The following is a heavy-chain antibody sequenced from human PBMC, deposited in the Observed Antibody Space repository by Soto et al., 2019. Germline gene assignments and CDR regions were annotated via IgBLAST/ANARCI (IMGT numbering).Heavy chain of an antibody. CDR3: ARSYSSSWSSFDY. V-gene: IGHV1-3*05. CDR2: INAGNGNT. Sequence: QVQLVQSGAEEKKPGASVKVSCKASGYTFTSYAMHWVRQAPGQRREWMGWINAGNGNTKYSQKFQGRVTITRDTSASTAYMELSSLRSEDTAVYYCARSYSSSWSSFDYWGQGTLVTVSS. D-gene: IGHD6-13*01. CDR1: GYTFTSYA. J-gene: IGHJ4*02.